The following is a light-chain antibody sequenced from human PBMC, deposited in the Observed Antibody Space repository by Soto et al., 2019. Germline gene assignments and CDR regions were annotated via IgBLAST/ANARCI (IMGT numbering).Light chain of an antibody. J-gene: IGKJ1*01. CDR1: QSISSY. CDR3: QQGYSTRWT. V-gene: IGKV1-39*01. CDR2: AAS. Sequence: DIQVTQSPSSLSASVGDRVTITCRASQSISSYLNWYQQKPGKAPKLLIYAASSLQSGVPSRFSGSGSGTDFTLTISSMQPEDFATYYCQQGYSTRWTFGQETKVEIK.